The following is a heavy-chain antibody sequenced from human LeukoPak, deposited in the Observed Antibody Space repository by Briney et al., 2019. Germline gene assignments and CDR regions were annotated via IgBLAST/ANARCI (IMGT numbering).Heavy chain of an antibody. D-gene: IGHD6-13*01. CDR2: ISYDGSNK. CDR3: ARDPPHSSSWYIGLTYYYYGMDV. CDR1: GFTFSSYA. J-gene: IGHJ6*02. V-gene: IGHV3-30*04. Sequence: GGSLRLSCAASGFTFSSYAMHWVRQAPGKGLEWVAVISYDGSNKYYADSVKGRFTISRDNSKNTLYLQMNSLRAEDTAVYYCARDPPHSSSWYIGLTYYYYGMDVWGQGTTVTVSS.